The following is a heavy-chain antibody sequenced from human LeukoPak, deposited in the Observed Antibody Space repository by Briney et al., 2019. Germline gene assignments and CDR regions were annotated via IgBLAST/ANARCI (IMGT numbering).Heavy chain of an antibody. Sequence: GGSLRLSCAASGFSFSSYAMNWVRQAPGKGLEWVSIIFGAGKNTTYYADSVKGRFTVSRDNSKNTLYLQMTNLRPEDTAKYYCAKRNTMIRGGPGFDYWGQGILVTVSS. D-gene: IGHD3-10*01. J-gene: IGHJ4*02. V-gene: IGHV3-23*03. CDR1: GFSFSSYA. CDR2: IFGAGKNTT. CDR3: AKRNTMIRGGPGFDY.